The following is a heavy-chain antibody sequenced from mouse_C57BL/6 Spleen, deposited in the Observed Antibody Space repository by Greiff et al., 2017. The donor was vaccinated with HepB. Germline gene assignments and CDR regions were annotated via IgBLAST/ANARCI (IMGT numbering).Heavy chain of an antibody. D-gene: IGHD1-1*01. CDR2: IDPSDSYT. V-gene: IGHV1-59*01. J-gene: IGHJ3*01. CDR3: ARTPDYYGSSPAWFAY. CDR1: GYTFTSYW. Sequence: VQLQQPGAELVRPGTSVKLSCKASGYTFTSYWMHWVKQRPGQGLEWIGVIDPSDSYTNYNQKFKGKATLTVDTSSSTAYMQLSSLTSEDSAVYYCARTPDYYGSSPAWFAYWGQGTLVTVSA.